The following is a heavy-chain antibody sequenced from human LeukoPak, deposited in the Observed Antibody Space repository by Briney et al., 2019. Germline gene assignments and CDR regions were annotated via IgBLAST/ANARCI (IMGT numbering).Heavy chain of an antibody. D-gene: IGHD3-3*01. CDR1: GFSFSSYA. CDR3: ARIALPSGYYREYYFDY. V-gene: IGHV3-21*01. Sequence: PGGSLRLSCATSGFSFSSYAMSWVRQAPGKGLEWVSSITSTSSYIYYADSVKGRFTISRDNAKNSLYLQMNSLRAEDTAVYYCARIALPSGYYREYYFDYWGQGTLVTVSS. CDR2: ITSTSSYI. J-gene: IGHJ4*02.